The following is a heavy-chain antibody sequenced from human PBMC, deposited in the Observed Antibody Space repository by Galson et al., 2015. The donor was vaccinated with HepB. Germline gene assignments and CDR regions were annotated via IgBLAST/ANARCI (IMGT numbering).Heavy chain of an antibody. D-gene: IGHD6-13*01. J-gene: IGHJ4*02. V-gene: IGHV3-30*18. CDR3: AKVYEQQLIDY. CDR1: GFSFSDYG. CDR2: ISYDGSNK. Sequence: SLRLSCAASGFSFSDYGIHWVRQAPGKGLEWVAVISYDGSNKYYAVSVRGRFTISRDNSKGTVYLQMNSLRAEDTAVYYCAKVYEQQLIDYWGQGTLVTVSS.